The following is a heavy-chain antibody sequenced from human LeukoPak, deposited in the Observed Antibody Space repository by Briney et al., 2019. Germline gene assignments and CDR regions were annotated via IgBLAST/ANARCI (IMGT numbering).Heavy chain of an antibody. V-gene: IGHV4-59*08. D-gene: IGHD3-10*01. CDR1: GASISSYF. CDR2: IYYSGST. CDR3: ARYDYGSGYPGSWLDP. Sequence: PSETLSLTCTVSGASISSYFWTWVRQSPGKGLEWIGYIYYSGSTNYNPSLKSRVTISVDTSKNQFSLKLNSVTAADTAVSYCARYDYGSGYPGSWLDPWGQGTLVTVSS. J-gene: IGHJ5*02.